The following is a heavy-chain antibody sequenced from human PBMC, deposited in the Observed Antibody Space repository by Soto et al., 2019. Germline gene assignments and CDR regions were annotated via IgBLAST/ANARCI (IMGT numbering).Heavy chain of an antibody. J-gene: IGHJ3*02. CDR1: GFTFSDYY. CDR3: ARVRSGDKWNDDAFDI. V-gene: IGHV3-11*01. D-gene: IGHD1-20*01. Sequence: QVQLVESGGGLVKPGGSLRLSCAASGFTFSDYYMSWIRQAPGKGLEWVSYISSSYTTYYADSVKGRFTISRDNAKNSLYLKMNSLRAEDTALYYCARVRSGDKWNDDAFDIWGQGTMVTVSS. CDR2: ISSSYTT.